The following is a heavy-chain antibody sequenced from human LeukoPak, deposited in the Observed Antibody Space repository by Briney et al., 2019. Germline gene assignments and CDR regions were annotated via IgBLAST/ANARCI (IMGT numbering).Heavy chain of an antibody. J-gene: IGHJ4*02. CDR1: GFTFSSYA. Sequence: GGSLRLSCAASGFTFSSYAMSWGRQAPGKGLEWVSSISATGGSTYYADSVRGRFTISRDNSKNTLYLQMNSLRAADTAVYYCAKDSGSYRYFDYWGQGTLVTVSS. V-gene: IGHV3-23*01. CDR3: AKDSGSYRYFDY. D-gene: IGHD1-26*01. CDR2: ISATGGST.